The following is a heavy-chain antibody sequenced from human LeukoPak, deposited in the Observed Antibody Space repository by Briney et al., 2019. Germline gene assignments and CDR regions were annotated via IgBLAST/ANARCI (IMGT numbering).Heavy chain of an antibody. CDR2: INPNSGGT. J-gene: IGHJ4*02. V-gene: IGHV1-2*02. D-gene: IGHD3-10*01. CDR1: GYTFTGYY. CDR3: ARAGYYGSGSYLGY. Sequence: ASVKVSCKASGYTFTGYYMHWVRQAPGQGLEWMGWINPNSGGTNDAQKFQGRVTMTRDTSISTAYMELSRLRSDDTAVYYCARAGYYGSGSYLGYWGQGTLVTVSS.